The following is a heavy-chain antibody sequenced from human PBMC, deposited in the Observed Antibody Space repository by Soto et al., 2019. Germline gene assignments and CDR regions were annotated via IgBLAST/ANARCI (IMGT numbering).Heavy chain of an antibody. Sequence: GGSLRLSCAASGFTFSSYAMSWVRQAPGKGLEWVSAISGSGGSTYYADSVKGRFTISRDNSKNTLYLQMNSLRAEDTAVYYCAKLGGADDFWSGYYSSFDYWGQGTLVTVSS. V-gene: IGHV3-23*01. J-gene: IGHJ4*02. CDR3: AKLGGADDFWSGYYSSFDY. CDR1: GFTFSSYA. CDR2: ISGSGGST. D-gene: IGHD3-3*01.